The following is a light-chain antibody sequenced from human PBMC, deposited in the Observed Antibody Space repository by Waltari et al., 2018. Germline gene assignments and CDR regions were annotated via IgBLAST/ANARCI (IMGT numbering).Light chain of an antibody. CDR1: QSVSNN. J-gene: IGKJ2*01. V-gene: IGKV3-15*01. Sequence: EAMMTQSPATLSVSPGDRATLSCRASQSVSNNVAWFQQKPGQAPSLLIYDASTRATGFTARFSGSGSGTEFTLTISSLQTEDFAVYYCQQYNNWPLYTFGQGTKLEIK. CDR3: QQYNNWPLYT. CDR2: DAS.